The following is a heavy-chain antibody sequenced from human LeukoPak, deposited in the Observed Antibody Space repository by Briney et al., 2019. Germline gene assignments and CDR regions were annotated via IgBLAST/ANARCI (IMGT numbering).Heavy chain of an antibody. CDR1: GFSFSTYA. CDR2: ISGSGVDT. V-gene: IGHV3-23*01. CDR3: ASGTYRLGDY. J-gene: IGHJ4*02. Sequence: GGSLRLSCAASGFSFSTYAMSWVRQAPGKGLEWVSGISGSGVDTYYAGSVKGRFRISRDNPANTLYLQMHSLREEDTAVYYCASGTYRLGDYRGLGTQVAVSS. D-gene: IGHD3-10*01.